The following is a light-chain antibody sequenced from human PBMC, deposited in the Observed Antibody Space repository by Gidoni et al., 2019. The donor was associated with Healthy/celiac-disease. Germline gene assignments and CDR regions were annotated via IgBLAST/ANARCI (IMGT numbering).Light chain of an antibody. CDR3: QSYDSSLSGSRV. J-gene: IGLJ2*01. CDR1: SSNTRAGDD. Sequence: QSVLTPPPSLSAAPAQRVPITCTGSSSNTRAGDDVHRYQQLPATAPNLLIYGSSNRPSGGPDRCSGSKSGTSASLAITGLQAEDEADYYCQSYDSSLSGSRVFGGGTKLTVL. V-gene: IGLV1-40*01. CDR2: GSS.